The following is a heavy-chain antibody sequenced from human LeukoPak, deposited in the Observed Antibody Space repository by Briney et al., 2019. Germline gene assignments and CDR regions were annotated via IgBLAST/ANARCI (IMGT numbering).Heavy chain of an antibody. CDR1: GFALDDFG. V-gene: IGHV3-20*04. CDR2: INRNGVTT. J-gene: IGHJ5*02. Sequence: GGSLRLSCAASGFALDDFGMSWVRQGPGMGLEWVSSINRNGVTTWYADSVRGRFTISRDNAKNSLYLQMNSRRAEDTAFYYCARGGWYGGNWFAPWGQGTLVTVSS. D-gene: IGHD6-19*01. CDR3: ARGGWYGGNWFAP.